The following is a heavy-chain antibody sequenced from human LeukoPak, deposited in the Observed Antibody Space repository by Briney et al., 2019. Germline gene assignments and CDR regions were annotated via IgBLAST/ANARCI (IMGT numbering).Heavy chain of an antibody. D-gene: IGHD6-19*01. V-gene: IGHV3-23*01. CDR3: AKDLAVAGTRGYFDY. Sequence: GGSLRLSCAASGFTFSSYAMSWVRRAPGKGLEWVSAISGSGGSTYYADSVKGRFTISRDNSKNTLYLQMNSLRAEDTAVYYCAKDLAVAGTRGYFDYWGQGTLVTVSS. CDR2: ISGSGGST. J-gene: IGHJ4*02. CDR1: GFTFSSYA.